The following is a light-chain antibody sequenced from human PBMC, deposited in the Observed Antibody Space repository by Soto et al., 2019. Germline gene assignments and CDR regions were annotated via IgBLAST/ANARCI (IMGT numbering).Light chain of an antibody. V-gene: IGLV1-44*01. J-gene: IGLJ1*01. CDR1: SSNIGTSS. Sequence: QSALTQPPSASGTPGQTVTISCSGSSSNIGTSSVHWYKHLPGTAPKPLIYTNDQRPSGVPDRFSGSKSGTSASLAISGLQSEDEADYYCAVWDDNLNGHVFGAGTKVTVL. CDR3: AVWDDNLNGHV. CDR2: TND.